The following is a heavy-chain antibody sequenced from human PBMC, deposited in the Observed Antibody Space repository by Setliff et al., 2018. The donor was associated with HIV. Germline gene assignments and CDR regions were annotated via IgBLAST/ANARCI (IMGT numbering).Heavy chain of an antibody. CDR1: GYTFTDYA. V-gene: IGHV1-3*04. CDR3: ARDGPPFTVTMLDS. Sequence: ASVKVSCKASGYTFTDYAIHWLRQAPGQRPECMGWVDTARGQPTYSKNFQGRVTFSADRATNTVYLELTNLRSQDAAVYFCARDGPPFTVTMLDSWGQGTLVTVSS. J-gene: IGHJ4*02. D-gene: IGHD4-17*01. CDR2: VDTARGQP.